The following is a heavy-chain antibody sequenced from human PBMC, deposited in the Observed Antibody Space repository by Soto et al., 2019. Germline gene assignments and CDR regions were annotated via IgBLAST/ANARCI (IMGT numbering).Heavy chain of an antibody. CDR1: GFTFSSYA. CDR3: AKVGELRFLEWLLGQFDY. J-gene: IGHJ4*02. CDR2: ISGSGGST. Sequence: EVQLLESGGGLVQPGGSLRISCAASGFTFSSYAMSWVRQAPGKGLEWVSAISGSGGSTYYADSVKGRFTISRDNAKNTLYLQMNSLRAEDTAVYYCAKVGELRFLEWLLGQFDYWGQGTLVTVSS. D-gene: IGHD3-3*01. V-gene: IGHV3-23*01.